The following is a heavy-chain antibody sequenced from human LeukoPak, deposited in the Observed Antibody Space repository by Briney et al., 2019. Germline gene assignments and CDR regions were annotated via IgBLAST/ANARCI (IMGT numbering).Heavy chain of an antibody. Sequence: PGGSLRLSCDASGFSISDYYMSWISQSPGKGLEWISYITSGAGSTKYADSVKGRFTISRDKAKNSVALQLNSLRAEDTAVYYCTKERRGTYYAFESWGQGTLVTVSS. CDR1: GFSISDYY. D-gene: IGHD3-16*01. J-gene: IGHJ4*02. CDR3: TKERRGTYYAFES. CDR2: ITSGAGST. V-gene: IGHV3-11*01.